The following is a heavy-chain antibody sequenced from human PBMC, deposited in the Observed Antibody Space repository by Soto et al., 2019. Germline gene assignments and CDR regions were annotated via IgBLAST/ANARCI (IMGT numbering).Heavy chain of an antibody. CDR1: GDTFTFYS. V-gene: IGHV1-69*02. Sequence: QVQLVQSGAEVKKPGSSVRVSCKASGDTFTFYSINWVRQAPGLGLEWMGRINPILSMSNYAQRFQGRVTMTADNSTSTAYMALSSLSSEDTAMYYCASSYGSGYRAFDYWGQGALVTVSS. J-gene: IGHJ4*02. CDR3: ASSYGSGYRAFDY. CDR2: INPILSMS. D-gene: IGHD3-10*01.